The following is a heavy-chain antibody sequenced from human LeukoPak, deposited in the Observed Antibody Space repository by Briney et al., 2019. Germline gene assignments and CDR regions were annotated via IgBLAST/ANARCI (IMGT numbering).Heavy chain of an antibody. J-gene: IGHJ4*02. CDR3: ARFPLGQWLGFDY. D-gene: IGHD6-19*01. V-gene: IGHV1-2*02. CDR1: GYTFTGYY. CDR2: INPNSGGT. Sequence: GASVKVSCKASGYTFTGYYMHWVRQAPGQGLEWVGWINPNSGGTNYAQKFRGRVTMTRDTSISTAYMELSRLRSDDTAVYYCARFPLGQWLGFDYWGQGTLVTVSS.